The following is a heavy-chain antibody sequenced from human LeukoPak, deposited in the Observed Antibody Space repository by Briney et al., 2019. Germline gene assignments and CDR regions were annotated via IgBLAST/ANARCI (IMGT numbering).Heavy chain of an antibody. CDR2: ISPSGGVT. D-gene: IGHD6-19*01. CDR1: GFTFSSYA. V-gene: IGHV3-23*01. CDR3: ARDLGYSSGPNY. J-gene: IGHJ4*02. Sequence: PGGSLRLSCATSGFTFSSYAMSWVRQAPGKGLEWVSTISPSGGVTFYSDSVRGRFTISRDYSKDTLFLQMNSLRAEDTAVYYCARDLGYSSGPNYWGQGTRVTVSS.